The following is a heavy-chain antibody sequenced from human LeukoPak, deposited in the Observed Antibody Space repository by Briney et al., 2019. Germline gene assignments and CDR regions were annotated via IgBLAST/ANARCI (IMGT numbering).Heavy chain of an antibody. D-gene: IGHD2-21*02. CDR2: IKPDGSVK. CDR1: GFSFTSSW. CDR3: ARYGLTAALDF. Sequence: GGSLRLSCAASGFSFTSSWMSWVRQAPGKGLEWVANIKPDGSVKFPVDSVKGRFTISRDNSKTALSLQKNSLRAEDTAVYYCARYGLTAALDFWGQGTLVTVSS. J-gene: IGHJ4*02. V-gene: IGHV3-7*01.